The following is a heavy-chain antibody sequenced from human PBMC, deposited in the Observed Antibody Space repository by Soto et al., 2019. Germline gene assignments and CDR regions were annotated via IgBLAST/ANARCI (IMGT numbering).Heavy chain of an antibody. Sequence: PGGSLRLSCAASGFTFGAYTMHWVRQAPGKGLEWVAAISYDGNSERYTDPVKGRFTVSRDNPSDTLYLQMNSLRVEDTAVYYCARDGYSGRSDGFDIWGQGTMVTV. CDR2: ISYDGNSE. V-gene: IGHV3-30*14. CDR3: ARDGYSGRSDGFDI. CDR1: GFTFGAYT. J-gene: IGHJ3*02. D-gene: IGHD5-12*01.